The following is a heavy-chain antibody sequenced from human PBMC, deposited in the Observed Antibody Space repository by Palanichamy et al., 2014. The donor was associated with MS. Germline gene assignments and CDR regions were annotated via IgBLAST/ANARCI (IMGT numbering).Heavy chain of an antibody. V-gene: IGHV3-74*01. D-gene: IGHD3-3*02. CDR1: GFTFSDYW. J-gene: IGHJ4*02. CDR2: INSDGSST. CDR3: AREPFYYFDY. Sequence: EVQLWVRGGLVQPGGSLRLSCAASGFTFSDYWMHWVRQAPGKGLVWVSRINSDGSSTRYADSVKGRFTISRDNAKNTLYLQMNGLRAEDTAVYYCAREPFYYFDYWGQGTLVTVSS.